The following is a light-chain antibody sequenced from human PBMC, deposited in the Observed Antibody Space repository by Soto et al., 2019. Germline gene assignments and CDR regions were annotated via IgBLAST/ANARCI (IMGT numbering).Light chain of an antibody. V-gene: IGKV3-20*01. J-gene: IGKJ1*01. CDR3: QQYGSSPWT. CDR2: GAS. CDR1: QSVSSSF. Sequence: EIVLTQSPGTLSLSPGEGATLSCRASQSVSSSFLAWYQQKPGQAPRLLIYGASSRAPGIPDRFRGSASGTDFTLTISRLEPEDFAIYYCQQYGSSPWTFGQGTKVEIK.